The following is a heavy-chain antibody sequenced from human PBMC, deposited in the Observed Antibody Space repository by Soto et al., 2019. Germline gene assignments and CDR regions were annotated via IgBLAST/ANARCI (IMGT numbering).Heavy chain of an antibody. D-gene: IGHD3-10*01. Sequence: GASVKVSCKTSGYTFSSIGISWLRQAPGQGLEWMGWISPHKDDTYYAQRLQGRVTMTTDTSTSTAYMELRSLRSDDTAVYFCARDLDGSGSYFTNYWGQGTLVTVSS. CDR1: GYTFSSIG. CDR3: ARDLDGSGSYFTNY. J-gene: IGHJ4*02. V-gene: IGHV1-18*01. CDR2: ISPHKDDT.